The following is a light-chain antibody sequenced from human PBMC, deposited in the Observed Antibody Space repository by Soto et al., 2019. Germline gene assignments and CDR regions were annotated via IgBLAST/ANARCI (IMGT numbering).Light chain of an antibody. CDR2: GAS. J-gene: IGKJ1*01. V-gene: IGKV3-15*01. CDR3: QQYNSWWT. CDR1: QSIRSN. Sequence: EIVMTQSPATLSVSPGERATLSCRASQSIRSNLAWYQHKPGQAPRLLIYGASTRATGIPARFSGSGSGTEFTLTISSLQSEDFAVYYCQQYNSWWTFGQGTKVEIK.